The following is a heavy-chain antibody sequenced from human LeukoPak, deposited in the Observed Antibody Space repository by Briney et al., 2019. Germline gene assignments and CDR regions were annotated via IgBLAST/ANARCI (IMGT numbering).Heavy chain of an antibody. V-gene: IGHV3-23*01. D-gene: IGHD3-3*01. CDR3: ARERERFLNF. CDR2: ISGSGGNT. J-gene: IGHJ3*01. Sequence: GGSLRLSCAASGFTFSYYGMTWVRQAPGKGLEWVSAISGSGGNTYYADSVKGRFTISRDNSKNTLYLQMNSLRAEDTAVYSCARERERFLNFWGQGTMVTVSS. CDR1: GFTFSYYG.